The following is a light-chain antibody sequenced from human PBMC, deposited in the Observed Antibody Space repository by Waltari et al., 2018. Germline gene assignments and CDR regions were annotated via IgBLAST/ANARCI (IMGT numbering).Light chain of an antibody. V-gene: IGLV1-47*01. Sequence: QSVLTQPPSASGTPGQRVTISCSGSSSNIGSNYVYWYQQLPGTAPKLLIYRNTQRPSGVPDRFYGSQSGTSASLAISGRRSEDEADYYCAAWDDSLSCLVVFGGGTKLTVL. J-gene: IGLJ2*01. CDR1: SSNIGSNY. CDR2: RNT. CDR3: AAWDDSLSCLVV.